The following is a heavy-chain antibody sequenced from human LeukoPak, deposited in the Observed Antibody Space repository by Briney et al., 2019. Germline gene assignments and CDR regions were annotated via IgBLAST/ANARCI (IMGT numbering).Heavy chain of an antibody. Sequence: PGGSLRLSCVASGFTFSIYEMNWVRQAPGKGLEWVSYISSSGSTIYYADSVKGRFTISRDNAKNSLYLQMNSLRGEDTAIYYCARDGDSYGYGIDYWGQGTLVTVSP. J-gene: IGHJ4*02. CDR1: GFTFSIYE. D-gene: IGHD5-18*01. CDR2: ISSSGSTI. CDR3: ARDGDSYGYGIDY. V-gene: IGHV3-48*03.